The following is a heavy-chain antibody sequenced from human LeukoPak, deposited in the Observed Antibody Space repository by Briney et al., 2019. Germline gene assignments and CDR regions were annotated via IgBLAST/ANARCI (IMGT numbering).Heavy chain of an antibody. CDR3: ARYHIHFGYFPYFDY. CDR2: IYLDGSST. J-gene: IGHJ4*02. D-gene: IGHD3-9*01. CDR1: GFSFSRYW. Sequence: GGSLRLSCAASGFSFSRYWMHWVRQAPGKGLEWVARIYLDGSSTSHADSVKGRFTISRDNAKNSLYLQMNSLRAEDTAVYYCARYHIHFGYFPYFDYWGQGTLVTVSS. V-gene: IGHV3-74*01.